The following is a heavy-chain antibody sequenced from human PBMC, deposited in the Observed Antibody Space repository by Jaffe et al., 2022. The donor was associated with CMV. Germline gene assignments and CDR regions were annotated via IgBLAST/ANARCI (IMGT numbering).Heavy chain of an antibody. CDR1: GYSFTSYW. Sequence: EVQLVQSGAEVKKPGESLKISCKGSGYSFTSYWIGWVRQMPGKGLEWMGIIYPGDSDTRYSPSFQGQVTISADKSISTAYLQWSSLKASDTAMYYCARRIIVVVPAAMDYAFDIWGQGTMVTVSS. V-gene: IGHV5-51*01. CDR3: ARRIIVVVPAAMDYAFDI. D-gene: IGHD2-2*01. CDR2: IYPGDSDT. J-gene: IGHJ3*02.